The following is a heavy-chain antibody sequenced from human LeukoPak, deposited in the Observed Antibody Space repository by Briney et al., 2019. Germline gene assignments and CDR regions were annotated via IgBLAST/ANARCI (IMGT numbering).Heavy chain of an antibody. CDR1: GGSINSYY. CDR3: ARDISSGYDGSDAFDI. Sequence: SETLSLTCSVSGGSINSYYWSWIRQPPGKGLECIGYIHYTGSTNYNPSLKRRVAISIDTSKNQFSLSLGSVTAADTAVYYCARDISSGYDGSDAFDIWGQGTMVTVSS. J-gene: IGHJ3*02. V-gene: IGHV4-59*12. D-gene: IGHD5-12*01. CDR2: IHYTGST.